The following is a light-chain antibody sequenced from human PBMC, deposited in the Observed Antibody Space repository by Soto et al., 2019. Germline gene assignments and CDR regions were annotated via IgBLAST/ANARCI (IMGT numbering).Light chain of an antibody. Sequence: DIQVTQSPSTLSASLGDRVTITCRASQSISYWLAWYQQKPGKAPKLLIYDASSLESGVPSRFSGSGSGTEFTLTISSLQPDDFATYYCQQYNSYRTFGQGTKVDIK. V-gene: IGKV1-5*01. CDR1: QSISYW. J-gene: IGKJ1*01. CDR2: DAS. CDR3: QQYNSYRT.